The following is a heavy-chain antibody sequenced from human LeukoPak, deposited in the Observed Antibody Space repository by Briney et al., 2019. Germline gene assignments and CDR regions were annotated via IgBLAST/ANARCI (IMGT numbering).Heavy chain of an antibody. CDR1: GYTFTSYG. V-gene: IGHV1-18*01. J-gene: IGHJ5*02. Sequence: GASVKVSCKASGYTFTSYGISWVRQAPGQGLEWMGWISGYNGNTNYAQNLQGRVTMTTDTSTSTVYMELRSLRSDDTAVYYCARDNSVRDEAWWFNPWGQGTLVTVSS. D-gene: IGHD5-24*01. CDR2: ISGYNGNT. CDR3: ARDNSVRDEAWWFNP.